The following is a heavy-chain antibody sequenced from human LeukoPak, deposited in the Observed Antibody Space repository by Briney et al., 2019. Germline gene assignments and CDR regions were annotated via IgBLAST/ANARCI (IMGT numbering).Heavy chain of an antibody. CDR3: ARTTEHQLLGYVYFDY. J-gene: IGHJ4*02. D-gene: IGHD2-2*01. Sequence: GASVKVSCKASGYTFTSYAMHWVRQAPGQRLEWTGWINAGNGNTKYSQEFQGRVTITRDTSASTAYMELSSLRSEDMAVYYCARTTEHQLLGYVYFDYWGQGTLVTVSS. V-gene: IGHV1-3*03. CDR1: GYTFTSYA. CDR2: INAGNGNT.